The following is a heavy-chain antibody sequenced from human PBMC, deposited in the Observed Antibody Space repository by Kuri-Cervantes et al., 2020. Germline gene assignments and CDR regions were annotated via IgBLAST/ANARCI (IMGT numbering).Heavy chain of an antibody. D-gene: IGHD3-10*01. CDR1: GFTFSSYW. CDR2: ISYDGSNK. Sequence: GGSLRLSCAASGFTFSSYWMHWVRQAPGKGLEWVAVISYDGSNKYYADSVKGRFTISRDNSKNTLYLQMNSLRAEDTAVYYCARARSGAIPGRGIMYFDYRGQGTLVTVSS. V-gene: IGHV3-30-3*01. J-gene: IGHJ4*02. CDR3: ARARSGAIPGRGIMYFDY.